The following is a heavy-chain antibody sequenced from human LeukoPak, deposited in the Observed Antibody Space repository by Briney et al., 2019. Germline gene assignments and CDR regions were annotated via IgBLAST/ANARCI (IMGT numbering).Heavy chain of an antibody. CDR2: IYHSGSP. D-gene: IGHD3-16*01. J-gene: IGHJ4*02. V-gene: IGHV4-4*02. Sequence: PSGTLSLTCAVSGGSISSNNWWGWDRQPPGKGLEWIGEIYHSGSPNYNPSLKSRVTISVDKSRNHFSLNLSSVTAADTAVYYCARGGFGIPFDHWGQGSPVTVSS. CDR1: GGSISSNNW. CDR3: ARGGFGIPFDH.